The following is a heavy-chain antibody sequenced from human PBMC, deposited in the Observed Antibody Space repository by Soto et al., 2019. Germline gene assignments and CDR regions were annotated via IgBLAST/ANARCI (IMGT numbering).Heavy chain of an antibody. CDR3: AKDAKVVAATPAYYYYYMDV. CDR2: ISGSGGST. CDR1: GFTFSSYA. J-gene: IGHJ6*03. D-gene: IGHD2-15*01. V-gene: IGHV3-23*01. Sequence: GSLRLSCAASGFTFSSYAMSWVRQASGKGLEWVSAISGSGGSTYYADSVKGRFTISRDNSKNTLYLQMNSLRAEDTAVYYCAKDAKVVAATPAYYYYYMDVWGKGTTVTVSS.